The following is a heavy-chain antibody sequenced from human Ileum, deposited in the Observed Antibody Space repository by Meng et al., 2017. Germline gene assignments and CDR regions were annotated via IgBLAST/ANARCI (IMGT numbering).Heavy chain of an antibody. CDR3: AKAAAYNLDI. CDR1: GVSIRSVIW. Sequence: QVQLRGSGPGLVKPSGTLPLTCAVSGVSIRSVIWWGWVRKPPGKGLEWIGEIFQSGSTNYNPSLKSRVSISVDKSKNHLSLSLSSVTAADTAVYYCAKAAAYNLDIWGQGALVTVSS. J-gene: IGHJ4*02. CDR2: IFQSGST. D-gene: IGHD1-14*01. V-gene: IGHV4-4*02.